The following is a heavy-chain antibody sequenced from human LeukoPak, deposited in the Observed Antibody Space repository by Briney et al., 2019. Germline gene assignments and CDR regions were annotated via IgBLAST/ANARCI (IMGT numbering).Heavy chain of an antibody. D-gene: IGHD1-14*01. CDR3: ARAGASYAMDV. CDR2: ILVDGSST. CDR1: GFTFSSYS. J-gene: IGHJ6*02. Sequence: GGSLRLSCVASGFTFSSYSMHWVRQAPGKGLVWVSRILVDGSSTSYADSVKGRFTISRDNTKNTLYLQMSSLRDDDTAVYYCARAGASYAMDVWGQGTTVTVSS. V-gene: IGHV3-74*01.